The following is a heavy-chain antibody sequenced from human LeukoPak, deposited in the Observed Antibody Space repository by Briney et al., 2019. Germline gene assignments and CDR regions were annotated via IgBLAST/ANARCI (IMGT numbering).Heavy chain of an antibody. J-gene: IGHJ4*02. CDR2: ISTSSSYI. CDR1: GFTFSSYS. V-gene: IGHV3-21*01. CDR3: ARSSRELRGYAPWELMPPF. D-gene: IGHD4-23*01. Sequence: GGSLRLFCAAYGFTFSSYSMNWVRQAPGKGLEWVSFISTSSSYIYYADSVKGRFTISRDNAKNSLYLQMNSLRADDTAVYYCARSSRELRGYAPWELMPPFWGQGTLVTVSS.